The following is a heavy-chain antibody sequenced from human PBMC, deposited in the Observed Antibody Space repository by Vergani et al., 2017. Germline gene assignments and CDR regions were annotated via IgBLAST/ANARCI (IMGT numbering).Heavy chain of an antibody. Sequence: QVPLVQSGAEVQKPGASVKVSCKASGYTFTDYFMHWVRQAPGQGLEWIGWINPNSGGTNYAQKFQGRITMTRDTSISTAYMELSNLRSDDTAVYYCAIVTDYYDSSGYYLDYWGQGTLVTVSS. J-gene: IGHJ4*02. D-gene: IGHD3-22*01. V-gene: IGHV1-2*02. CDR1: GYTFTDYF. CDR3: AIVTDYYDSSGYYLDY. CDR2: INPNSGGT.